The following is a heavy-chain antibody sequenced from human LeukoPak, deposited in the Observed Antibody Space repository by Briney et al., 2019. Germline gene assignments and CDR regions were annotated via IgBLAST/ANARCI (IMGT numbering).Heavy chain of an antibody. V-gene: IGHV4-30-4*01. CDR1: GVSISSGDYY. D-gene: IGHD3-22*01. CDR3: ARPYYYDSRIDP. CDR2: TYYRGST. Sequence: SETLSLTCTVSGVSISSGDYYWSWIRQPPGKGLEWIGYTYYRGSTYYNPSLKSRVTISVDTSKNQFSLKLSSVTAADTAVCYCARPYYYDSRIDPWGQGTRVTVSS. J-gene: IGHJ5*02.